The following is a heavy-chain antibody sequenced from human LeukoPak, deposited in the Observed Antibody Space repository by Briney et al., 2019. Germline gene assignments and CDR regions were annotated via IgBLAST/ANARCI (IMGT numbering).Heavy chain of an antibody. Sequence: GGSLRLSCAASGFSFRSFWMSWVRQAPGKGLEWVASIKEDGSDKYYVESVKGRFTVSRENARNSLYLQMNSLRAEDTAVYYCARVLWFGGIYYFDYWGQGTLVTVSS. CDR2: IKEDGSDK. J-gene: IGHJ4*02. V-gene: IGHV3-7*04. CDR3: ARVLWFGGIYYFDY. CDR1: GFSFRSFW. D-gene: IGHD3-10*01.